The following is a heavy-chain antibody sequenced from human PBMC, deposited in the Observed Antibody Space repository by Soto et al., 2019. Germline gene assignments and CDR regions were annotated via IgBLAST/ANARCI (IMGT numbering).Heavy chain of an antibody. CDR2: ISYDGSNK. D-gene: IGHD6-13*01. J-gene: IGHJ6*02. Sequence: QVQLVESGGGVVQPGRSLRLSCAASGFIFSSYGMHWVRQAPGKGLEWVAVISYDGSNKYYEDSVKGRFTISRDNSKNTLYLQMNSLRGEDTAVYYCAKSQGYHVPRSYYYGMDVWGQGTTVTVSS. V-gene: IGHV3-30*18. CDR1: GFIFSSYG. CDR3: AKSQGYHVPRSYYYGMDV.